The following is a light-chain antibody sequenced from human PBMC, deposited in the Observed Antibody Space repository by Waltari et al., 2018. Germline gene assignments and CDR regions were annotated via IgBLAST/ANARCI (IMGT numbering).Light chain of an antibody. J-gene: IGLJ2*01. CDR3: CSYEGSYSMV. CDR2: DVN. Sequence: QSALTQPRSVPGSPGPSVTIACTGPSRHVGDYDFVSWYQQNPGKAPKLMIYDVNMRPSGVPDRFSGSKSGNTASLTISGLQAEDEADYYCCSYEGSYSMVFGGGTRLTVL. V-gene: IGLV2-11*01. CDR1: SRHVGDYDF.